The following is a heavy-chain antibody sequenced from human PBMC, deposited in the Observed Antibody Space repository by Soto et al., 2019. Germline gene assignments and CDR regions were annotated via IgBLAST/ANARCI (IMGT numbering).Heavy chain of an antibody. Sequence: SETLSLTCSVSGGSISSSSYFWGWIRQPPGKGLEWIGSIYYSGSTYYNPSLKSRVTVSVDTSKNQFSLKLSSVTAADTAVYYCARDGYSRYAFDIWGQGTMVTVS. CDR3: ARDGYSRYAFDI. J-gene: IGHJ3*02. D-gene: IGHD4-4*01. CDR1: GGSISSSSYF. CDR2: IYYSGST. V-gene: IGHV4-39*02.